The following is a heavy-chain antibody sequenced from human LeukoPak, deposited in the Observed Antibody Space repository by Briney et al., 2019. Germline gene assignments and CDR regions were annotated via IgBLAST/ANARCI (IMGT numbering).Heavy chain of an antibody. CDR1: RYTFISYV. J-gene: IGHJ5*02. V-gene: IGHV1-18*04. D-gene: IGHD6-6*01. Sequence: AAVKVSFKSCRYTFISYVFSWVRQAPGQGLEWMGWISAYNGNTKYAQKVQGRLTMTTDTSTSTAYMELRSLRSDDTAVYYCARDTIASRPGWFDPWGQGTLVTVSS. CDR3: ARDTIASRPGWFDP. CDR2: ISAYNGNT.